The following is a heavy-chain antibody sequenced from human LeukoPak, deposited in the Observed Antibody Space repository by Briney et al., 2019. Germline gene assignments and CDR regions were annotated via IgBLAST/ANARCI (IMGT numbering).Heavy chain of an antibody. J-gene: IGHJ3*02. Sequence: ASVKVSCKASGYTFTSYAMHWVRQAPGQRLEWMGWISAYNGNTNYAQKLQGRVTMTTDTSTSTAYMELRSLRSDDTAVYYCARWELHFGAFDIWGQGTMVTVSS. V-gene: IGHV1-18*01. CDR2: ISAYNGNT. D-gene: IGHD1-26*01. CDR1: GYTFTSYA. CDR3: ARWELHFGAFDI.